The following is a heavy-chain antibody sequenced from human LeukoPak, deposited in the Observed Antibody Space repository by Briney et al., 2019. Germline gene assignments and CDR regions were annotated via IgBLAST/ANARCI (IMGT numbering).Heavy chain of an antibody. V-gene: IGHV4-39*07. J-gene: IGHJ6*03. CDR2: IYYSGSST. CDR1: GGSISSSSYY. D-gene: IGHD2-21*01. CDR3: ARVQTEFQSSYYYYYYYMDV. Sequence: SETLSLTCTVSGGSISSSSYYWGWIRQPPGKGLEWIGSIYYSGSSTYYNPSLKSRVTISVDTSKNQFSLKLSSVTAADTAVYYCARVQTEFQSSYYYYYYYMDVWGKGTTVTVSS.